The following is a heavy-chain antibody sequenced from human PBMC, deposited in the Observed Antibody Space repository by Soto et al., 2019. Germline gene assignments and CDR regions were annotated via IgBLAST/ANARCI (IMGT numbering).Heavy chain of an antibody. CDR1: GFTFSTHG. CDR2: IWYDGNKE. D-gene: IGHD1-26*01. Sequence: GGSLRLSCAAFGFTFSTHGMHWVRQAPGKGLEWVALIWYDGNKEDYADSVKGRFTISRDNSKNLVYLRMNSLRVEDTAVYFCARDTGIVRRITYLDHWGQRYRFTVSS. CDR3: ARDTGIVRRITYLDH. J-gene: IGHJ4*02. V-gene: IGHV3-33*01.